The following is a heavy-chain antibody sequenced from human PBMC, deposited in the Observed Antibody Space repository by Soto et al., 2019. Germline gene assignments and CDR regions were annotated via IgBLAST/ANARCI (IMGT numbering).Heavy chain of an antibody. Sequence: SETLSLTCTVSGGSISSGGYYWSWIRQHPGKGLEWIGYIYYSGSTYYNPSLKSRVTISVDTSKNQFSLKLSSVTAADTAVYYCARVNHRFWSGYYFDYWGQGTLVTVSS. CDR3: ARVNHRFWSGYYFDY. V-gene: IGHV4-31*03. J-gene: IGHJ4*02. D-gene: IGHD3-3*01. CDR2: IYYSGST. CDR1: GGSISSGGYY.